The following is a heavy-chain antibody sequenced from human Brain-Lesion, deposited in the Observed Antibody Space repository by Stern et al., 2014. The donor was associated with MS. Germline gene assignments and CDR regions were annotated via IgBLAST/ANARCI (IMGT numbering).Heavy chain of an antibody. CDR2: IYYSGNN. CDR1: GGSVSSTSYA. CDR3: AGEEDIRYCSGGSCTGNWFDP. V-gene: IGHV4-39*01. Sequence: QLQLQESGPGLVKPSETLSLTCTVAGGSVSSTSYAWAWIRQPPGKGLEWIGTIYYSGNNYYSPSLKSRLTISLATPKNQSSLQLRFVTAADTAVYYCAGEEDIRYCSGGSCTGNWFDPWGQGTLVTVSS. J-gene: IGHJ5*02. D-gene: IGHD2-15*01.